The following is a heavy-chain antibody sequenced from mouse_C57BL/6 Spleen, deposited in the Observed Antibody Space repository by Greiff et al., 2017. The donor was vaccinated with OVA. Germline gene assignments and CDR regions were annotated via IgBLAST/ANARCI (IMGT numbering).Heavy chain of an antibody. Sequence: QVQLKQPGAELVRPGSSVKLSCKASGYTFTSYWMDWVKQRPGQGLEWIGNIYPSDSETHYNQKFKDKATLTVDKSSSTAYMQLSSLTSEDSAVYYCARSVDSSGYDYWGQGTTLTVSS. CDR2: IYPSDSET. CDR1: GYTFTSYW. V-gene: IGHV1-61*01. CDR3: ARSVDSSGYDY. J-gene: IGHJ2*01. D-gene: IGHD3-2*02.